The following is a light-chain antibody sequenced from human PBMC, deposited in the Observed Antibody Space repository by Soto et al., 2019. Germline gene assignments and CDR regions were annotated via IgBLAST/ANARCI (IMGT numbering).Light chain of an antibody. CDR3: SSYTSNNTVV. V-gene: IGLV2-14*03. CDR2: DVS. CDR1: SGDVGGYNY. J-gene: IGLJ3*02. Sequence: QSALTQPASVSGSPGQSITISCTGTSGDVGGYNYVSWYQQHPGKAPKLMIYDVSNRPSGVSNRFSGSKSGNTASLTISGLQAEDESDYYCSSYTSNNTVVFGGGTKLTVL.